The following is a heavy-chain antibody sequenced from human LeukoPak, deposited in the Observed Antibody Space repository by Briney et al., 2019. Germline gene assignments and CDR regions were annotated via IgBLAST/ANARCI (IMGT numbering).Heavy chain of an antibody. Sequence: GGSLRLSCAASGXSFSNYIMNWVRQAPGKGPEWVSSISSSSSYIYYADSVKGRFTISRDNAKNSLYLQMNSLRAEDAAVYYCARDRESSSWFDYWGQGTLVTVSS. D-gene: IGHD6-19*01. V-gene: IGHV3-21*01. CDR1: GXSFSNYI. J-gene: IGHJ5*01. CDR2: ISSSSSYI. CDR3: ARDRESSSWFDY.